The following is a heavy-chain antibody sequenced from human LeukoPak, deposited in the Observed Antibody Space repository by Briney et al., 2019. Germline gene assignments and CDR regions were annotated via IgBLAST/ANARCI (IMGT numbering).Heavy chain of an antibody. D-gene: IGHD3-16*01. J-gene: IGHJ4*02. CDR2: INPNGVNT. CDR3: ARERRAWGEDF. CDR1: GYTFTNYY. Sequence: ASVKVSCKASGYTFTNYYIHWVRQAPGQGLEWVGLINPNGVNTGYAQRFQGRVTVTTDTSTSTVFMELNSLQSEDTAVYYCARERRAWGEDFWGQGTLVTVSS. V-gene: IGHV1-46*01.